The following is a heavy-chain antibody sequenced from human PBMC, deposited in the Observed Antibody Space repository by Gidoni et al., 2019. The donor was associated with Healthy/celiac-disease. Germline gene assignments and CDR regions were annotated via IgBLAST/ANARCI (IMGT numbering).Heavy chain of an antibody. Sequence: APGKGLKWVAVISYDGSNKYYADSVKGRFTISRDNSKNTLYLQMNSLRAEDTAVYYCAKDSGKGSHWLDYFDYWGQGTLVTVSS. CDR2: ISYDGSNK. CDR3: AKDSGKGSHWLDYFDY. D-gene: IGHD3-9*01. V-gene: IGHV3-30*18. J-gene: IGHJ4*02.